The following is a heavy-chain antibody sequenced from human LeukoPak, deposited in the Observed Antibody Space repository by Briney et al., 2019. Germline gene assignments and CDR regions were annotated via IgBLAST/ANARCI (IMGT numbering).Heavy chain of an antibody. CDR3: ARSGTYYDFWSGYPSDYFYGMDV. Sequence: GRSLRLSCAASGFTFSSYAMHWVRQAPGKGLEWVAVISYDGSNKYYADSVKGRFTISRDNSKNTLYLQMNSLRAEDTAVYYCARSGTYYDFWSGYPSDYFYGMDVWGQGTTDTVSS. D-gene: IGHD3-3*01. CDR2: ISYDGSNK. CDR1: GFTFSSYA. J-gene: IGHJ6*02. V-gene: IGHV3-30-3*01.